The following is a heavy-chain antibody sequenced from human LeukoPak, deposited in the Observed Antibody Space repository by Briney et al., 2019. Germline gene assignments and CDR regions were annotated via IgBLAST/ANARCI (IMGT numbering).Heavy chain of an antibody. J-gene: IGHJ4*02. CDR3: ARGLTALLRYFDLPGF. Sequence: ASVKVSCKASGYTFTGYYMHWVRQAPGQGLEWMGRINPNSGGTNYAQKFQGRVTMTRDTSISTVYMELSRLRSDDTAVYYCARGLTALLRYFDLPGFWGQGTLVTVSS. D-gene: IGHD3-9*01. CDR1: GYTFTGYY. CDR2: INPNSGGT. V-gene: IGHV1-2*06.